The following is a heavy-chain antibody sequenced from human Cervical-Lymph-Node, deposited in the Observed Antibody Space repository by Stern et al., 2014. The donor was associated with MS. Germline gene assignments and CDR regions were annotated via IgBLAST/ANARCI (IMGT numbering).Heavy chain of an antibody. CDR1: GDTFTTYA. CDR3: AREVGSLSMDV. V-gene: IGHV1-69*17. J-gene: IGHJ6*02. CDR2: ITPILGMA. Sequence: VQLVESGAEVKKPGSSVKVSCTASGDTFTTYAISWVRQAHGPGLEWMGGITPILGMADYAEKFQSRVTITADKSTSTAYMELRSLRFEDTAVYYCAREVGSLSMDVWGQGTTVTVSS. D-gene: IGHD3-16*01.